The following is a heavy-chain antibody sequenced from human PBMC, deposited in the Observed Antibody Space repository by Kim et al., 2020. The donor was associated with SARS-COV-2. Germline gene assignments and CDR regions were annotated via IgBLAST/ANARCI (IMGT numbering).Heavy chain of an antibody. V-gene: IGHV3-30*04. CDR1: GFTSSSYT. Sequence: GGSLRLSCAVSGFTSSSYTMHWVRQAPGKGLEWVAVVSYDGSNKYYADFVQGRFTIFRDNSKNTLYLQMNSLRPEDTAVYYCARGVLYGSGYNWFDPWG. CDR2: VSYDGSNK. CDR3: ARGVLYGSGYNWFDP. J-gene: IGHJ5*02. D-gene: IGHD3-10*01.